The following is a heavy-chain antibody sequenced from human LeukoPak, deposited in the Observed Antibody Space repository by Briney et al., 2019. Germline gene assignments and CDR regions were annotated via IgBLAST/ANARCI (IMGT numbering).Heavy chain of an antibody. D-gene: IGHD3-16*01. J-gene: IGHJ6*02. CDR3: ARGFGYV. CDR2: IYHSGST. Sequence: SETLSLTCAVSGDSINSSNWWSWVRQPPGKGLEWIGEIYHSGSTNYNPSLKSRVTLSIDKSQNQFSLKLNSVTAADTAVYYCARGFGYVWGQGTTVTVSS. CDR1: GDSINSSNW. V-gene: IGHV4-4*02.